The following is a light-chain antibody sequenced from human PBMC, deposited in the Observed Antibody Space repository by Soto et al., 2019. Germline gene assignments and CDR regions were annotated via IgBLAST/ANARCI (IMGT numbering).Light chain of an antibody. V-gene: IGKV3-15*01. CDR3: QQYNNWPLT. J-gene: IGKJ4*01. CDR2: SAS. Sequence: EIVMTQSPATLSVSPGERATLSCRASQSVSSNLAWYQQKPGQAPRLLIYSASTRATGIPARFSGSGSGTEFNLTISSPQSEDFAVYYCQQYNNWPLTFGGGNKVEIK. CDR1: QSVSSN.